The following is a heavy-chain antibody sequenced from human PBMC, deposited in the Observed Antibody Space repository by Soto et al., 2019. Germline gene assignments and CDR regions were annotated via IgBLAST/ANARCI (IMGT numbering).Heavy chain of an antibody. CDR3: ARAYDTSAGYYYYYGMDV. J-gene: IGHJ6*02. D-gene: IGHD3-22*01. Sequence: GESLKISCKGSGYSFTSYWIGWVRQMPGKGLEWMGIIYPGDSDTRYSPSFQGQVTISADKSISTAYLQWSSLKASDTAMYYCARAYDTSAGYYYYYGMDVWGQGTTVTVYS. CDR1: GYSFTSYW. CDR2: IYPGDSDT. V-gene: IGHV5-51*01.